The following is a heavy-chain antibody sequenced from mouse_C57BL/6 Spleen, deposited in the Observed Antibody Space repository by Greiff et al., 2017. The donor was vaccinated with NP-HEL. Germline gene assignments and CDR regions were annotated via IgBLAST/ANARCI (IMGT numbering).Heavy chain of an antibody. V-gene: IGHV3-6*01. Sequence: EVQLQESGPGLVKPSQSLSLTCSVTGYSITSGYYWNWIRQFPGNKLEWMGYISYDGSNNYNPSLKNRISITRDTSKNQFFLKLNSVTTEDTATYYCAKPPIYYDYGFDVWGTGTTVTVSS. D-gene: IGHD2-4*01. CDR2: ISYDGSN. CDR1: GYSITSGYY. J-gene: IGHJ1*03. CDR3: AKPPIYYDYGFDV.